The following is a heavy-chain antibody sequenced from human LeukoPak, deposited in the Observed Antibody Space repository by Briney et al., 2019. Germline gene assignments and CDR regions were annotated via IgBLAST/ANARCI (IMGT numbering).Heavy chain of an antibody. D-gene: IGHD5-18*01. CDR2: IYYSGST. J-gene: IGHJ5*02. CDR3: ARQGYSYGYRANWFDP. CDR1: GGSISSGDYY. V-gene: IGHV4-39*01. Sequence: SSETLSLNCTVSGGSISSGDYYWSWIRQPPGKGLEWIGYIYYSGSTYYNPSLKSRVTISVDTSKNQFSLKLSSVTAADTAVYYCARQGYSYGYRANWFDPWGQGTLVTVSS.